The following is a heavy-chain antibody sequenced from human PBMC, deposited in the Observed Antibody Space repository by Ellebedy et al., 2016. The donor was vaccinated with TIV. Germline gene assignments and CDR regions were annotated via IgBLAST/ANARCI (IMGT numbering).Heavy chain of an antibody. CDR2: INAGGGKT. Sequence: GESLKISCAASGFTFSGYAMSWVRQAPGKGLEWVSGINAGGGKTYYADSGKGRFTVSRDTSKKTLYLQMNSLRAEDTAIYYCARGKSGTYIHHAFDSWGQGTLVTVSS. CDR1: GFTFSGYA. D-gene: IGHD1-14*01. V-gene: IGHV3-23*01. J-gene: IGHJ4*02. CDR3: ARGKSGTYIHHAFDS.